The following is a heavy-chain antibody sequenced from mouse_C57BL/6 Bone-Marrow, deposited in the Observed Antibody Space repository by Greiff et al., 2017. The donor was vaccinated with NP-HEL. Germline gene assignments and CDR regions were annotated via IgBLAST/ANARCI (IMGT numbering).Heavy chain of an antibody. Sequence: QVQLKESGAELVKPGASVKISCKASGYAFSSYWMNWVKQRPGKGLEWIGQIYPGDGDTNYNGKFKGKATLTADKSSSTAYMQLSSLTSEDSAVYFCARGDFNTTVVYFDYWGQGTTLTVSS. V-gene: IGHV1-80*01. CDR3: ARGDFNTTVVYFDY. D-gene: IGHD1-1*01. CDR2: IYPGDGDT. J-gene: IGHJ2*01. CDR1: GYAFSSYW.